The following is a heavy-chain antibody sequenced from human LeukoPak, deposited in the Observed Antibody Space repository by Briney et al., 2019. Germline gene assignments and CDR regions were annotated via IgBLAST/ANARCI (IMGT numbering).Heavy chain of an antibody. Sequence: SETLSLTCTVSGGSISSGSYYWSWIRQPAGKGLEWIGRIYTSGSTNYNPSLKSRVTISVDTSKNQFSLKLSSVTAAHTAVYYCARGRGHYDILTGYYTGQPYYFDYWGQGTLVTVSS. V-gene: IGHV4-61*02. CDR2: IYTSGST. CDR3: ARGRGHYDILTGYYTGQPYYFDY. CDR1: GGSISSGSYY. D-gene: IGHD3-9*01. J-gene: IGHJ4*02.